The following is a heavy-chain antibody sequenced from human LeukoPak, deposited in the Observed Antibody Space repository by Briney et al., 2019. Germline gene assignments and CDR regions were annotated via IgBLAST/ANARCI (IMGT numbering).Heavy chain of an antibody. V-gene: IGHV3-11*01. CDR1: GFTSSDYY. CDR3: ARDTGLAGPCDY. J-gene: IGHJ4*02. Sequence: GGSLRPSCATSGFTSSDYYMSWIRRAQGRGREWVSYMSSSDSTIYYADSVKGRFTISRDNAKNSLHLQMNSLRAEDTAVYYCARDTGLAGPCDYWGQGTLVTVSS. CDR2: MSSSDSTI.